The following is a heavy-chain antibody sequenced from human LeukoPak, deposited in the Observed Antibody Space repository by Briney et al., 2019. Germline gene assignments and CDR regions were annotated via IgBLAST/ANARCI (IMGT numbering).Heavy chain of an antibody. V-gene: IGHV3-30*02. Sequence: GGSLRLSCAVSGLTFSNHGMRWVRQAPGKGLEWVAFIRYDGSRKYYADSVKGRFTISRDNSKNTLYLQMDSLRAEDTAVYYCAKDHMYRENYYYSYMDVWGKGTTVTVSS. J-gene: IGHJ6*03. CDR3: AKDHMYRENYYYSYMDV. D-gene: IGHD2-8*01. CDR1: GLTFSNHG. CDR2: IRYDGSRK.